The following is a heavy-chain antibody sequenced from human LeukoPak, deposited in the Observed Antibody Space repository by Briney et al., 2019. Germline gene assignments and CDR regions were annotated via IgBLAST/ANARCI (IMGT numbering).Heavy chain of an antibody. J-gene: IGHJ4*02. CDR1: GYTLTSYD. V-gene: IGHV1-8*01. D-gene: IGHD3-22*01. Sequence: ASVKVSCKASGYTLTSYDINWVRQATGQGLEWMGWMNPNSGNTGYAQKFQGRVTLTRNTSISTAYMELSSLTSEDTAVYYCASFSDSSGYYYHDYWGQGTLVTVSS. CDR2: MNPNSGNT. CDR3: ASFSDSSGYYYHDY.